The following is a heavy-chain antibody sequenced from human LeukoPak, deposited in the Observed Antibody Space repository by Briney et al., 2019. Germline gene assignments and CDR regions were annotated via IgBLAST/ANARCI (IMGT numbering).Heavy chain of an antibody. D-gene: IGHD3-9*01. Sequence: GESLKISCKGSGNSFNNFWIGWVRPMPGKGLEWMGMIYVGDSDTRYSPSFQGQVTISADKSISTAYLQWSSLKASDTAMYYCARGGGDGTGYYDSWGQGTLVTVSS. CDR3: ARGGGDGTGYYDS. CDR2: IYVGDSDT. J-gene: IGHJ5*01. CDR1: GNSFNNFW. V-gene: IGHV5-51*01.